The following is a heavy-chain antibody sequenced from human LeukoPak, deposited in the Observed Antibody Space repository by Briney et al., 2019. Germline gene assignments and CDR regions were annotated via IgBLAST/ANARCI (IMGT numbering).Heavy chain of an antibody. CDR3: ARLLVNFDY. Sequence: PGGSLRLSCAASGFIFSSYAMSWVRQAPGKGLEWVSYISSSGNTMYYADSVKGRFTISRDNAKNSLYLQMDSLRAEDTAVYYCARLLVNFDYWGLGTLVTVSS. CDR2: ISSSGNTM. V-gene: IGHV3-48*03. J-gene: IGHJ4*02. D-gene: IGHD2-21*01. CDR1: GFIFSSYA.